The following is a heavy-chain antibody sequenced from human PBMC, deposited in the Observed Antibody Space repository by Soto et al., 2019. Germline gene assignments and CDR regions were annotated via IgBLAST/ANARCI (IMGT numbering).Heavy chain of an antibody. CDR2: ISSSSSTI. D-gene: IGHD1-1*01. J-gene: IGHJ6*03. V-gene: IGHV3-48*01. CDR3: ATGPEPSHHRLEQAYYYYYMDV. CDR1: GFTFSSYS. Sequence: GGSLRLSCAASGFTFSSYSMNWVRQAPGKGLEWVSYISSSSSTIYYADSVKGRFTISRDNAKNSLYLQMNSLRAEDTAVYYCATGPEPSHHRLEQAYYYYYMDVWGKGTTVTVSS.